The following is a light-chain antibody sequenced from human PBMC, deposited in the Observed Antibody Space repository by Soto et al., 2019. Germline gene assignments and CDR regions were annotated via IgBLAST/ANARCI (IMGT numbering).Light chain of an antibody. CDR3: QQRSNWPRT. J-gene: IGKJ1*01. Sequence: EIVLTQSPGTLSLSPGERATLSCRASQSVSSSYLAWYQQKPGQAPRLLIYGASSRATGIPDRFSGSGPGTDFTLTISSLEPEDFAVYYCQQRSNWPRTFGQGTKV. V-gene: IGKV3D-20*02. CDR2: GAS. CDR1: QSVSSSY.